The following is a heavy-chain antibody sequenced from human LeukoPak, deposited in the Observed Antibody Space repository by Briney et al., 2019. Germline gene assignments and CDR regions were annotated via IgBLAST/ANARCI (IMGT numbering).Heavy chain of an antibody. CDR2: IYYSGST. Sequence: SETLSLTCTVSGGSISNYYWSWIRQPPGKGLEWIGYIYYSGSTNYNPSLKSRVTISVDTSKNQFSLRLSSVTAADTAVYYCARGRYDILTGYYFYFFDYWGQGTLVTVSS. V-gene: IGHV4-59*01. D-gene: IGHD3-9*01. CDR1: GGSISNYY. J-gene: IGHJ4*02. CDR3: ARGRYDILTGYYFYFFDY.